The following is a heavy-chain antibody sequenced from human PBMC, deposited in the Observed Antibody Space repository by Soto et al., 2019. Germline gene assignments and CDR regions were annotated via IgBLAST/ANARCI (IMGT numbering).Heavy chain of an antibody. D-gene: IGHD6-19*01. CDR2: MSGSGGNT. Sequence: GGSLRLSCAASGFTFSSYAMSWVRQAPGKGLEWVSAMSGSGGNTYYADSVKGRFTISRDNSKNTLYLQMNSLRAEDTAIYYCAKDRGTGWYDYYYYGMDVWGQGTTVTVSS. CDR3: AKDRGTGWYDYYYYGMDV. J-gene: IGHJ6*02. CDR1: GFTFSSYA. V-gene: IGHV3-23*01.